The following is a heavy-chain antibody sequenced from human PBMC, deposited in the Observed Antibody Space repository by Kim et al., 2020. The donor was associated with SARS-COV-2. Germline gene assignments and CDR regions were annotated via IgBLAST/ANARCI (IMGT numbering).Heavy chain of an antibody. CDR3: ARGNTVTIIDP. Sequence: KYYADSVKGRFTISRDNSKNTLYLQMNSLRAEDTAVYYCARGNTVTIIDPWGQGTLVTVSS. J-gene: IGHJ5*02. V-gene: IGHV3-33*01. CDR2: K. D-gene: IGHD4-17*01.